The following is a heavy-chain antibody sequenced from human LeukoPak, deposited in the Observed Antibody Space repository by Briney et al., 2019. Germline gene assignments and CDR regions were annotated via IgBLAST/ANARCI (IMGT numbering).Heavy chain of an antibody. J-gene: IGHJ4*02. CDR2: ISSSSSYI. CDR1: GFTFSSYS. V-gene: IGHV3-21*01. CDR3: ARERSSSLDY. Sequence: GGSLRLSCAASGFTFSSYSMNWVRQAPGKGLEWVSSISSSSSYIYYADPVKGRFTISRDNAKNSLYLQMNSLRAEDTAVYYCARERSSSLDYWGQGTLVTVSS. D-gene: IGHD6-6*01.